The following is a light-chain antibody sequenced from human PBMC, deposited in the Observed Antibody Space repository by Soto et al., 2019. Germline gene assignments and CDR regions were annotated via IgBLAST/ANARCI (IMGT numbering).Light chain of an antibody. Sequence: MQLSQSPSSLSASVGDRVTVSCRSSQNIDNYLNWYVQRPGKAPELLIYSTSNLKSGVPSRFRGSGSGTHFSLTISGLQSEDFANYYCQHSSNIPSTFGQGTKVAIK. J-gene: IGKJ1*01. CDR2: STS. V-gene: IGKV1-39*01. CDR3: QHSSNIPST. CDR1: QNIDNY.